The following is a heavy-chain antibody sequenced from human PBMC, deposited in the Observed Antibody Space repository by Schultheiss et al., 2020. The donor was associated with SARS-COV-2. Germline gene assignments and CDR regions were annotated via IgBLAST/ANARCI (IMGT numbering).Heavy chain of an antibody. Sequence: GGSLRLSCEASGFTFSSYAMHWVRQAPGKGLEWVAVISYDGSNKYYADSVKGRFTISRDNSKNTLYLQMNSLRAEDTAVYYCARDGVGYDYGQYFDYWGQGTLVTVSS. D-gene: IGHD5-12*01. CDR2: ISYDGSNK. V-gene: IGHV3-30*04. CDR1: GFTFSSYA. CDR3: ARDGVGYDYGQYFDY. J-gene: IGHJ4*02.